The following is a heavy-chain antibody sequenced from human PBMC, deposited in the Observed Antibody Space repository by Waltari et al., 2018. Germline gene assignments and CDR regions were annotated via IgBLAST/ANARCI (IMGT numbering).Heavy chain of an antibody. CDR2: ISSSSSFI. D-gene: IGHD2-15*01. CDR1: GFTFRSHG. V-gene: IGHV3-21*01. CDR3: ARDGDCGGGSCYLDF. J-gene: IGHJ4*02. Sequence: EVQLVESGGGLVKPGGSLRLSCAALGFTFRSHGMNWVGQAPGKGLEWVSFISSSSSFIYYADSVKGRFTISRDNARNSLDLQMNSLRAEDTAVYYCARDGDCGGGSCYLDFWGQGTLVTVSS.